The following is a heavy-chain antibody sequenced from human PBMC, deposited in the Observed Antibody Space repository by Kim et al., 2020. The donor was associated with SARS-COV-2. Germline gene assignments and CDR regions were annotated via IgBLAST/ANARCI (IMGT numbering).Heavy chain of an antibody. J-gene: IGHJ1*01. CDR1: GYTFTSYA. D-gene: IGHD6-19*01. CDR2: INTNTGNP. CDR3: ARGSLSYSSGWYVPRQH. Sequence: ASVKVSCKASGYTFTSYAMNWVRQAPGQGLEWMGWINTNTGNPTYAQGFTGRFVFSLDTSVSTAYLQISSLKAEDTAVYYCARGSLSYSSGWYVPRQHWGQGTLVTVSS. V-gene: IGHV7-4-1*02.